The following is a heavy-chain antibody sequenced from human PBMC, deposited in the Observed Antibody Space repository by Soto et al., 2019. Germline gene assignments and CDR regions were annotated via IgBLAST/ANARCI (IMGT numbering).Heavy chain of an antibody. Sequence: QVQLVESGGGLVQPAGSLRLSCAASGFTFSDYYMAWIRQAPGQGLEWVSYISGRGATKYYADSMKGRFVISRDNAKNSLYLEMNSLIPDDTTVYYCARCPGVRGVIITGWFDPWGQGTLVTVSS. D-gene: IGHD3-10*01. CDR1: GFTFSDYY. V-gene: IGHV3-11*01. J-gene: IGHJ5*02. CDR3: ARCPGVRGVIITGWFDP. CDR2: ISGRGATK.